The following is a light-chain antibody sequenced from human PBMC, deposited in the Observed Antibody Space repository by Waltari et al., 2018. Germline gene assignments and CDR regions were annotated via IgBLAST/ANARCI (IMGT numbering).Light chain of an antibody. J-gene: IGLJ3*02. CDR3: SSYTSSNTWV. V-gene: IGLV2-14*04. Sequence: WYQQHPGKAPKVMIYDVSKRPSGVSKRFSGSKSGNTVSLTISGLQAEDEADYYCSSYTSSNTWVFGGGTKLTVL. CDR2: DVS.